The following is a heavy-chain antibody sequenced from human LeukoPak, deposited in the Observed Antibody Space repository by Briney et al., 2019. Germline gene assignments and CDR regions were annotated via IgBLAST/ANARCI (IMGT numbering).Heavy chain of an antibody. CDR2: IRSKAYGGTP. Sequence: GGSLRLSCTGSGFTFGDYAMNWVRQAPGEGLEWVGFIRSKAYGGTPEYAASVKGRFTISRDDSKSIAYLQMNSLKTEDTAVYYCTRVIVATKDYWGQGTLVTVSS. CDR3: TRVIVATKDY. J-gene: IGHJ4*02. V-gene: IGHV3-49*04. CDR1: GFTFGDYA. D-gene: IGHD5-12*01.